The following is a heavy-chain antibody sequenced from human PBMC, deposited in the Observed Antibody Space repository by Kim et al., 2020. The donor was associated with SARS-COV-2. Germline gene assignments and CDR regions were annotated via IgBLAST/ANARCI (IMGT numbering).Heavy chain of an antibody. V-gene: IGHV1-2*02. D-gene: IGHD3-10*02. CDR1: GYTFTGYY. J-gene: IGHJ4*02. CDR3: ARDCSGSYYNPNFDY. CDR2: INPNSGGT. Sequence: ASVKVSCKASGYTFTGYYMHWVRQAPGQGLEWMGWINPNSGGTNYAQKFQGRVTMTRDTSISTAYMELSRLRSDDTAVYYCARDCSGSYYNPNFDYWGQGTLVTVSS.